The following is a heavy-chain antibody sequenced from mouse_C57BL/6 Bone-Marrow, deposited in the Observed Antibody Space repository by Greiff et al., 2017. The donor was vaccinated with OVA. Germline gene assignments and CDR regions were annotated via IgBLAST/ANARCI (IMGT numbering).Heavy chain of an antibody. Sequence: EVKLVESGGGLVKPGGSLKLSCAASGFTFSDYGMHWVRQAPEKGLEWVAYISSGSSTIYYADTVKGRFTISRDNAKNTLFLQMTSLRSEDTSMYYCARVTTVVAPMDYWGQGTSVTVSS. CDR3: ARVTTVVAPMDY. J-gene: IGHJ4*01. CDR2: ISSGSSTI. CDR1: GFTFSDYG. V-gene: IGHV5-17*01. D-gene: IGHD1-1*01.